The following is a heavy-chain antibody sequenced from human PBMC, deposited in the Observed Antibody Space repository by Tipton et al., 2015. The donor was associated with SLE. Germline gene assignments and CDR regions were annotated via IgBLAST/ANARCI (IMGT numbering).Heavy chain of an antibody. CDR2: MYHSGST. V-gene: IGHV4-30-2*01. D-gene: IGHD3-3*01. CDR1: GGSISSGGYS. CDR3: AIRGAFGVVTFFDS. J-gene: IGHJ4*02. Sequence: TLSLTCAVSGGSISSGGYSWSWIRQPPGKGLEWIGFMYHSGSTHYNPSLQSRVTISVDRSENQFSLELRSVTAVDTAVYYCAIRGAFGVVTFFDSWGQGTLVTVSS.